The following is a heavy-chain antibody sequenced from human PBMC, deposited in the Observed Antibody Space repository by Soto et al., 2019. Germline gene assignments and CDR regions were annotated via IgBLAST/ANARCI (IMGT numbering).Heavy chain of an antibody. CDR1: GFTFSSYS. CDR3: ARDHRYCSGSSCRPYYYYYGMDV. V-gene: IGHV3-21*01. D-gene: IGHD2-15*01. J-gene: IGHJ6*02. CDR2: ISGTSDYI. Sequence: GGSLRLSCAASGFTFSSYSMNWVRQAPGRGLEWVAAISGTSDYIYYADSVKGRFTISRDNAKTSLYIQMNSLRAEDTAVYYCARDHRYCSGSSCRPYYYYYGMDVWGQGTTVT.